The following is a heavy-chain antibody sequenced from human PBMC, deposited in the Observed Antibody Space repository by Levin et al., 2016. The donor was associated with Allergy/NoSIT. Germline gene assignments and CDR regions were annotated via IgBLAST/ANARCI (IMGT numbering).Heavy chain of an antibody. D-gene: IGHD2-21*02. J-gene: IGHJ4*02. Sequence: PGKGLEWIAYIHYNGHKNYSPSLNGRITISMDLSNNRVSLNLTSVTAADTAIYYCARQPYTASAYYFDYWGQGTLVTVSS. CDR2: IHYNGHK. CDR3: ARQPYTASAYYFDY. V-gene: IGHV4-59*08.